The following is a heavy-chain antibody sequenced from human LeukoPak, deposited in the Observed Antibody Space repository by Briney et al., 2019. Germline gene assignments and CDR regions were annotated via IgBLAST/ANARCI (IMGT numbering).Heavy chain of an antibody. Sequence: SETLSLTCTVSGGSISSYYWTWIRQPPGKGLGWIGYIYYSGSTNYNPSLKSRVTISLDTSKNQCSLRLSSVTAADTAVYYCAPFVGESHAFDIWGQGTMVTVSS. CDR3: APFVGESHAFDI. V-gene: IGHV4-59*01. CDR2: IYYSGST. J-gene: IGHJ3*02. CDR1: GGSISSYY. D-gene: IGHD3-10*01.